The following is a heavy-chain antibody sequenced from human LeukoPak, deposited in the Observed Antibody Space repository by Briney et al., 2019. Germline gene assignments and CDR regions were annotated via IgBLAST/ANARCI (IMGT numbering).Heavy chain of an antibody. CDR3: ARDRLRGYFDY. J-gene: IGHJ4*02. CDR2: ISSSGSTI. CDR1: GFTFSSYA. Sequence: GGSLRLSCAASGFTFSSYAMSWVRQAPGKGLEWVSYISSSGSTIYYADSVKGRFTISRDNAKNSLYLQMNSLRAEDTAVYYCARDRLRGYFDYWGQGTLVTVSS. D-gene: IGHD5-12*01. V-gene: IGHV3-48*03.